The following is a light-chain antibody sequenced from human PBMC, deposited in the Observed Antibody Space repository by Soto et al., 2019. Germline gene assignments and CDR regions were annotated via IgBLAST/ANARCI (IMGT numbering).Light chain of an antibody. J-gene: IGKJ4*01. CDR2: GAS. Sequence: IVMTQSPATLSVSPGERANLSCRASQSVGTKLAWYQQTPGQAPRLLIYGASNRATGVPARISGSVSGTEFTLTIASLQSEDFAVYYCQQRSNWPPTFGGGTKVDIK. V-gene: IGKV3-15*01. CDR1: QSVGTK. CDR3: QQRSNWPPT.